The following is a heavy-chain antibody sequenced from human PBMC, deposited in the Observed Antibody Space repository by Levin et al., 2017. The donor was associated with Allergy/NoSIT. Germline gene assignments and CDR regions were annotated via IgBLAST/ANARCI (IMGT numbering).Heavy chain of an antibody. CDR3: ATASSSRTAEYFQH. Sequence: ASVKVSCKVSGYTLTELSMHWVRQAPGKGLEWMGGFDPEDGETIYAQKFQGRVTMTEDTSTDTAYMELSSLRSEDTAVYYCATASSSRTAEYFQHWGQGTLVTVSS. D-gene: IGHD6-13*01. V-gene: IGHV1-24*01. CDR1: GYTLTELS. CDR2: FDPEDGET. J-gene: IGHJ1*01.